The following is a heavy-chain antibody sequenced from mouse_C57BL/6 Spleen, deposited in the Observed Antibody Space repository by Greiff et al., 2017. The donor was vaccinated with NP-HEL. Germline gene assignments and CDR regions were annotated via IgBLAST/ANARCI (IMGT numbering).Heavy chain of an antibody. CDR3: ARHWLRRGFAY. D-gene: IGHD2-2*01. CDR1: GFTFSSYT. Sequence: EVHLVESGGGLVKPGGSLKLSCAASGFTFSSYTMSWVRQTPEKRLEWVATISGGGGNTYYPDSVKGRFTISRDNAKNTLYLQMSSLRSEDTALYYCARHWLRRGFAYWGQGTLVTVSA. V-gene: IGHV5-9*01. CDR2: ISGGGGNT. J-gene: IGHJ3*01.